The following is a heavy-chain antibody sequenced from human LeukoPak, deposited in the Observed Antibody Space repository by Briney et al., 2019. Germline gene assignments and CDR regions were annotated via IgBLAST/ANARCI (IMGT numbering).Heavy chain of an antibody. J-gene: IGHJ3*02. Sequence: GGSLRLSCAASGVTFSSYEMNWVRQAPGKGLEWVSVIYSGGSTYYADSVKGRFTVSRDNSKNTLYLQMNSLRAEDTAVYYCARGLRDGFDIWGQGTMVTVSS. D-gene: IGHD4-17*01. CDR1: GVTFSSYE. CDR3: ARGLRDGFDI. CDR2: IYSGGST. V-gene: IGHV3-53*01.